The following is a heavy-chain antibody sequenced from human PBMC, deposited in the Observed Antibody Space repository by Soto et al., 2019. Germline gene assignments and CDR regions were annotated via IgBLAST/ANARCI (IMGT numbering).Heavy chain of an antibody. V-gene: IGHV4-30-4*01. J-gene: IGHJ4*02. CDR1: GASISSGDYF. D-gene: IGHD5-12*01. CDR3: AREKGYISGPKNFDY. CDR2: IYDSGSS. Sequence: SETLSLTCTVSGASISSGDYFWSWIRQSPGKGLEWIGYIYDSGSSYYNPSLKGRVTMSVDTSKNQFSLKLRSVTAADTAVYYCAREKGYISGPKNFDYWGQGTLVTVSS.